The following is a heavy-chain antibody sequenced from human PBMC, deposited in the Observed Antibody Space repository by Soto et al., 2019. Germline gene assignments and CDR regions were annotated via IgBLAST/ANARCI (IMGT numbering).Heavy chain of an antibody. CDR1: GGSISSGGYY. J-gene: IGHJ5*02. V-gene: IGHV4-31*03. Sequence: SETLSLTCTVSGGSISSGGYYWSWIRQHPGKGLEWIGYIYYSGSTYYNPSLKSRVTISVDTSKNQFSLKLSSVTAADTAVYYCARTLRFSHNWFDPWGQGTLVTVSS. D-gene: IGHD3-3*01. CDR2: IYYSGST. CDR3: ARTLRFSHNWFDP.